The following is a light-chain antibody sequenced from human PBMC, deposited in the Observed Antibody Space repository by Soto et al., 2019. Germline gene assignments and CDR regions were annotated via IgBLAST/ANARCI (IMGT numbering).Light chain of an antibody. V-gene: IGKV3-20*01. Sequence: ERDTRSGSAFQCVSSSYLAWYQQKRGQAPRLVIYGASSRATGIPDRFSGSGSGTDFTLTISRREPEDFAVYYCQQYGSATLWTFGQR. CDR3: QQYGSATLWT. CDR2: GAS. CDR1: QCVSSSY. J-gene: IGKJ1*01.